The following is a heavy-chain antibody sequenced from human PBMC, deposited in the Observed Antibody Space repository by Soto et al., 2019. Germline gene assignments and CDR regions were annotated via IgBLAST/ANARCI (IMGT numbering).Heavy chain of an antibody. Sequence: QVQLVQSGAEVKKPGSSVKVSCKASGGTFSSYTISWVRQAPGQGLEWMGRIIPILGIANYAQKFQGRVTITADKSTSTAYRELSSLRSEDAAVYYCARREAAAGTGWFDPWGQGTLVTVSS. V-gene: IGHV1-69*02. J-gene: IGHJ5*02. CDR2: IIPILGIA. D-gene: IGHD6-13*01. CDR1: GGTFSSYT. CDR3: ARREAAAGTGWFDP.